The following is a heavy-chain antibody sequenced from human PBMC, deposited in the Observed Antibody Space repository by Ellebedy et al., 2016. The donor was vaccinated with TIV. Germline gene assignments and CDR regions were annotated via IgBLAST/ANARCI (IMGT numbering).Heavy chain of an antibody. Sequence: GESLKISCVASGLSFRTHAMHWVRQAPGKGLEWVADITYDGTNKYYADSVKGRFTISRDNSKNTLSLQMNSLRIDDTAIYYCVRENSAFDHWGQGALVTVSS. CDR3: VRENSAFDH. D-gene: IGHD1-7*01. CDR1: GLSFRTHA. V-gene: IGHV3-30*04. CDR2: ITYDGTNK. J-gene: IGHJ4*02.